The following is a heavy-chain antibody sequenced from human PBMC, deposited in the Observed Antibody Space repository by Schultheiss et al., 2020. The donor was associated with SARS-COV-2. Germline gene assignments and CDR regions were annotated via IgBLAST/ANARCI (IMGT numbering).Heavy chain of an antibody. V-gene: IGHV3-23*01. CDR1: GFTFSSYA. D-gene: IGHD5-18*01. Sequence: GGSLTLSCAASGFTFSSYAMSWVRQAPGKGLEWVSAISGSGGSTYYADSVKGRFTISRDNAKNSLYLQMNSLRDEDTAVYYCARDREGAMVYYYYYGMDVWGEGTTVTVSS. CDR3: ARDREGAMVYYYYYGMDV. CDR2: ISGSGGST. J-gene: IGHJ6*04.